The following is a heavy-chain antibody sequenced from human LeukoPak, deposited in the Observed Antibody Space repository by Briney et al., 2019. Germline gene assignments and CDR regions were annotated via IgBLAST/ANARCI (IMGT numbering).Heavy chain of an antibody. V-gene: IGHV3-53*04. J-gene: IGHJ2*01. CDR2: IYSGGST. Sequence: GRSLRLSCAASGFTVSSNYMSWVRQAPGKGLEWVSVIYSGGSTYYADSVKGRFTISRHNSKNTLYLQMNSLRAEDTAVYYCARDRMYRDILTGYYNDWYFDLWGRGTLVTVSS. CDR3: ARDRMYRDILTGYYNDWYFDL. CDR1: GFTVSSNY. D-gene: IGHD3-9*01.